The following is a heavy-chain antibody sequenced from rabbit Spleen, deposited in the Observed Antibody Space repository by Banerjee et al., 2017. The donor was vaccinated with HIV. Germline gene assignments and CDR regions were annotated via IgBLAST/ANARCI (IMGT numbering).Heavy chain of an antibody. Sequence: QEQLEESGGGLVKPEGSLTLTCKASGFDFSTYSMSWVRQAPGKGLEWIGYIVPIFGVTYYANWVNGRFTISSHNAQNTLYLQLNSLTAADTATYFCVREAGYGGYGDANLWGPGTLVTV. CDR3: VREAGYGGYGDANL. J-gene: IGHJ4*01. CDR1: GFDFSTYS. CDR2: IVPIFGVT. V-gene: IGHV1S47*01. D-gene: IGHD6-1*01.